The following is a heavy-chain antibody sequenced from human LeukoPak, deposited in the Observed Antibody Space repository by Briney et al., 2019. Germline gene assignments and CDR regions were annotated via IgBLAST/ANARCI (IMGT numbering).Heavy chain of an antibody. CDR3: ARGYSYGYDAADY. D-gene: IGHD5-18*01. Sequence: ASVKVSCKASGYTFTGYYMHWVRQAPGQGLEWMGWINPNSGGTNYAQKFQGRVTMTRDTSISTACMELSRLRSDDTAVYYCARGYSYGYDAADYWGHGTLVTVSS. CDR1: GYTFTGYY. V-gene: IGHV1-2*02. CDR2: INPNSGGT. J-gene: IGHJ4*01.